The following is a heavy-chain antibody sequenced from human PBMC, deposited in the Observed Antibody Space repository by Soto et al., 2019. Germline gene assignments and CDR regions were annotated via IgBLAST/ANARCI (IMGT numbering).Heavy chain of an antibody. Sequence: GASVKVSCKASGGTFSSYAISWVRQAPGQGLEWMGGIIPIFGTANYAQKFQGRVTITADESTSTAYMELSSLRSEDTAVYYCAREMEGIVSESYYYYGMDVWGQGTTVTVSS. V-gene: IGHV1-69*13. CDR3: AREMEGIVSESYYYYGMDV. J-gene: IGHJ6*02. CDR1: GGTFSSYA. CDR2: IIPIFGTA. D-gene: IGHD3-16*02.